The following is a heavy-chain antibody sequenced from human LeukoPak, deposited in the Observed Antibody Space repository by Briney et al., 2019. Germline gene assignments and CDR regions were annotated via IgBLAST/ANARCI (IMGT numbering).Heavy chain of an antibody. V-gene: IGHV3-11*04. CDR1: GFTFSDYH. J-gene: IGHJ4*02. D-gene: IGHD6-13*01. CDR2: ISSSGSTI. CDR3: AREYLAAAGLESFDY. Sequence: GGSLRLSCAASGFTFSDYHMSWIRQAPGKGLEWVSYISSSGSTIYYADSVKGRFTISRDNAKNSLYLQMNSLRAEDTAVYYCAREYLAAAGLESFDYWGQGTLVTVSS.